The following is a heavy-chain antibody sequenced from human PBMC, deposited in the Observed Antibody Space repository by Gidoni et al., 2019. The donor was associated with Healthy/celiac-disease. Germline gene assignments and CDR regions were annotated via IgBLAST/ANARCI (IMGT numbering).Heavy chain of an antibody. V-gene: IGHV3-23*01. J-gene: IGHJ2*01. CDR1: GFTFSSYA. Sequence: EVQLLESGGGLVQPGGSLSLSCAASGFTFSSYAMSWVRQAPGKGLEWDSAISGSGGSTYYADSVKGRFTISRDNSKNTLYLQMNSLRAEDTAVYYCAKDPRVRMATDWYFDLWGRGTLVTVSS. CDR2: ISGSGGST. CDR3: AKDPRVRMATDWYFDL. D-gene: IGHD2-8*01.